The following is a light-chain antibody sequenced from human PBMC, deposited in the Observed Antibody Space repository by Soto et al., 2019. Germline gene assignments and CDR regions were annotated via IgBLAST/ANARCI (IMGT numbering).Light chain of an antibody. CDR2: GNR. V-gene: IGLV1-40*01. J-gene: IGLJ3*02. Sequence: QSALTQPPSTSGTPGQRVTIPCTGNSSNLGAGYDVHWYQQLPGTAPKLVIYGNRNRPSGVPERFSGSKSGTSASLAITGLQAEDEGDYYCQAYDYSLTASVFGGGTKVTVL. CDR1: SSNLGAGYD. CDR3: QAYDYSLTASV.